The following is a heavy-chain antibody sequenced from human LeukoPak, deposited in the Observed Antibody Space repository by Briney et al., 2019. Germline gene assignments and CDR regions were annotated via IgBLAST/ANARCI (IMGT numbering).Heavy chain of an antibody. D-gene: IGHD3-9*01. V-gene: IGHV3-21*01. J-gene: IGHJ4*02. CDR3: ARGGHYDILTGPKDY. CDR1: GFTFSTYS. Sequence: PGGSLRLSCAASGFTFSTYSMNWVRQAPGKGLEWVSSISSSSSYIYYADSVKGRFTISRDNAKNSLYLQMNSLRAEDTAVYYCARGGHYDILTGPKDYWGQGTLVTVSS. CDR2: ISSSSSYI.